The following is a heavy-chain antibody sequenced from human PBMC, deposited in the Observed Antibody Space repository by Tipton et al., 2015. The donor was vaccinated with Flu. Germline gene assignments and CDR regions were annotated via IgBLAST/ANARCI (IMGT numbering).Heavy chain of an antibody. D-gene: IGHD2-15*01. CDR3: ARTYCSGGSCYSFDY. J-gene: IGHJ4*02. V-gene: IGHV1-18*01. CDR2: ISANSANT. Sequence: QLVQSGTEVKKPGASVKVSCKASGYIFTNYGINWVRQAPGQGLEWMGWISANSANTNYAQKLQGRVTMTTDTSTSTAYMELRSLRSDDTAVYYCARTYCSGGSCYSFDYWGQGTLVTVSS. CDR1: GYIFTNYG.